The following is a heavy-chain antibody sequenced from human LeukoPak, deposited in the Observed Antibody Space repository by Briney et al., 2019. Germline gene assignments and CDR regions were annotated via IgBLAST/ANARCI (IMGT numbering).Heavy chain of an antibody. CDR3: ARDHIAVAGNAAFDI. D-gene: IGHD6-19*01. CDR1: GYTFTSYG. J-gene: IGHJ3*02. CDR2: ISAYNGNT. V-gene: IGHV1-18*01. Sequence: ASVKVSCMASGYTFTSYGISWVRQAPGQGLEWMGWISAYNGNTNYAQKLQGRVTMTTDTSTSTAYMELRSLRSDDTAVYYCARDHIAVAGNAAFDIWGQGTMVTVSS.